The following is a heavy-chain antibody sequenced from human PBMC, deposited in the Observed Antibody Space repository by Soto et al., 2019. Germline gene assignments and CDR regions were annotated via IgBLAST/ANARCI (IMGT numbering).Heavy chain of an antibody. Sequence: QVQLQESGPGLLKPSGTLSLTCAVSGGSISSSNWWSWVRQPPGKGREWIGEIYHSGSTNYNPSLKSRVTISVDKSKNQFSLKLSSVTAADTAVYYCASRPAAIVSFWFDPWGQGTLVTVSS. CDR2: IYHSGST. D-gene: IGHD2-2*01. V-gene: IGHV4-4*02. CDR1: GGSISSSNW. J-gene: IGHJ5*02. CDR3: ASRPAAIVSFWFDP.